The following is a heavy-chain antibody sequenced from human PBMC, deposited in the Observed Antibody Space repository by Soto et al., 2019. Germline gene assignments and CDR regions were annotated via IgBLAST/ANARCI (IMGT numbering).Heavy chain of an antibody. Sequence: ASVKVSCKASGYTFTSYAMHWVRQAPGQRLEWMGWINAGNGNTKYSQKFQGRVTITRDTSAGTAYMELSSLRSEDTAVYYCARNAGIAARPPWFDPWGQGPLVTVS. CDR2: INAGNGNT. CDR3: ARNAGIAARPPWFDP. CDR1: GYTFTSYA. J-gene: IGHJ5*02. D-gene: IGHD6-6*01. V-gene: IGHV1-3*01.